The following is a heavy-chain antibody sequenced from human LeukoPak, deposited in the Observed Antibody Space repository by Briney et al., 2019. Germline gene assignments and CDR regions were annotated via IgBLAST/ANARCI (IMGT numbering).Heavy chain of an antibody. CDR1: GGTFSSYA. CDR2: IIPIFGTA. CDR3: AGQSSSSAPLDY. Sequence: ASVKVSCKASGGTFSSYAISWVRQAPGQGLEWMGGIIPIFGTANYAQKFQGRVTITTDESTSTAYMELSSLRSEDTAVYYCAGQSSSSAPLDYWGQGTLVTVSS. J-gene: IGHJ4*02. D-gene: IGHD6-6*01. V-gene: IGHV1-69*05.